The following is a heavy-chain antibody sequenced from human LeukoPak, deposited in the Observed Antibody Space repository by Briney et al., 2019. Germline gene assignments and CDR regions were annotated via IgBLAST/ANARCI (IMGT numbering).Heavy chain of an antibody. CDR1: GGSFSGYY. V-gene: IGHV4-34*01. CDR2: INHSGST. CDR3: ARDNPWGSGSSY. J-gene: IGHJ4*02. Sequence: PSETLSLTCAVYGGSFSGYYWSWIRQPPGKGLEWIGEINHSGSTNYNPSPKSRVTISVDTSKNQFSLKLSSVTAADTAVYYCARDNPWGSGSSYWGQGTLVTVSS. D-gene: IGHD3-10*01.